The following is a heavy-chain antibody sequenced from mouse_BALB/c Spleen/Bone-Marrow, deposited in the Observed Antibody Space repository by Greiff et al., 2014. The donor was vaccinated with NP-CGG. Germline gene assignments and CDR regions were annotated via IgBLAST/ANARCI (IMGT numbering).Heavy chain of an antibody. J-gene: IGHJ2*01. CDR1: GFNIKDTY. V-gene: IGHV14-3*02. Sequence: GQLKESGAELVKPGASVKLSCTTSGFNIKDTYMHWGKQRPEQGLEWIGRIDPANGNTKYDPKFQGKATITADTSSNTAYLQLSSLTSEDTAVYYCAYGSSYDYFDYWGQGTTLTVSS. CDR2: IDPANGNT. CDR3: AYGSSYDYFDY. D-gene: IGHD1-1*01.